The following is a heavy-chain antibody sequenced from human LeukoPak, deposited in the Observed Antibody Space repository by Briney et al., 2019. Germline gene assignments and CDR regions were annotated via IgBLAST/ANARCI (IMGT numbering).Heavy chain of an antibody. CDR2: ISVSGNT. CDR3: AXXEGXLWFXNLYYYYYYMDV. Sequence: PGXALRXXCAASGFTFSSYAMSWVRQGPGKGLEWVSAISVSGNTYHSDSVKGRFTISRDSSKNTLYLQMNSLRAEDAAVYYGAXXEGXLWFXNLYYYYYYMDVWGKGTTVTISS. D-gene: IGHD3-10*01. V-gene: IGHV3-23*01. J-gene: IGHJ6*03. CDR1: GFTFSSYA.